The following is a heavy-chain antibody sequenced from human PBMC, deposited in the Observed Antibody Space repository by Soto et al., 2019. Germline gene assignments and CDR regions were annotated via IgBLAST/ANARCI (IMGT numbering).Heavy chain of an antibody. CDR2: IYWDDDK. CDR3: AHAGDFDLLSFDR. V-gene: IGHV2-5*02. D-gene: IGHD2-15*01. CDR1: GFSLTTTRMG. J-gene: IGHJ4*02. Sequence: SGPTAGEPAQTLILTCAFSGFSLTTTRMGVAWIRQPPGKALEWLALIYWDDDKRYSPSLKNRLTVSKDTSTNRVVLTITNISPDDTGTYFCAHAGDFDLLSFDRWGPGTMVTVSS.